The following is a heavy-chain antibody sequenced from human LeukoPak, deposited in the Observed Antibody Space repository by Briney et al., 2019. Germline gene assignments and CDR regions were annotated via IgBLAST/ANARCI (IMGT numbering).Heavy chain of an antibody. V-gene: IGHV3-48*01. CDR3: ARKSGSSGYPFDY. J-gene: IGHJ4*02. D-gene: IGHD3-22*01. CDR1: GFFFSSYS. Sequence: GGSLRLSCAASGFFFSSYSMNWVRQAPGKGLEWVSYITSSSSTIFYADAVKGRFAISRDNAKNSLYLQMNSLRAEDTAVYYCARKSGSSGYPFDYWGQGTLVTVSS. CDR2: ITSSSSTI.